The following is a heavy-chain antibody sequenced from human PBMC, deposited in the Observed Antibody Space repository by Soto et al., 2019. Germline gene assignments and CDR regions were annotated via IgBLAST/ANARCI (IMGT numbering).Heavy chain of an antibody. CDR3: ARGLRSGTTNWLDP. Sequence: SVKVSCKASGGTFSSYAISWVRQAPGQGLEWMGGIIPIFGTANYAQKFQGRVTITADESTSTAYMELSSLRSEDTAVYYCARGLRSGTTNWLDPCGQGPLVTVYS. J-gene: IGHJ5*02. CDR2: IIPIFGTA. D-gene: IGHD3-3*01. V-gene: IGHV1-69*13. CDR1: GGTFSSYA.